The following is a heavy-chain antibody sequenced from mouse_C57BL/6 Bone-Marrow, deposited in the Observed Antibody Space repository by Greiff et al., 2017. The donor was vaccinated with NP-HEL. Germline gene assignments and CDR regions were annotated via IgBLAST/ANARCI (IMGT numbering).Heavy chain of an antibody. D-gene: IGHD2-4*01. CDR3: ARQTSYDDYDGGFAY. CDR1: GFTFSSYG. J-gene: IGHJ3*01. CDR2: ISSGGSYT. V-gene: IGHV5-6*02. Sequence: EVMLVESGGDLVKPGGSLKLSCAASGFTFSSYGMSWVRQTPDKRLEWVATISSGGSYTYYPDSVKGRFTISRDNAKNTQYLQMSGLKSEDTAMYCCARQTSYDDYDGGFAYWGQGTLVTVSA.